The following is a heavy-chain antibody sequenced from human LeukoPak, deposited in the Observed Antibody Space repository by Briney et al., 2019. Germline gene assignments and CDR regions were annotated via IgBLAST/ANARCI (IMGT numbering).Heavy chain of an antibody. CDR3: ARDLTVVTPEAS. CDR1: GGSISSYY. D-gene: IGHD4-23*01. J-gene: IGHJ5*02. Sequence: SETLSLTCTVSGGSISSYYWSWIRQPAGKGLEWIGRIYTSGSTNYNPSLKSRVTISVDTSKNQFSLKLSSVTAADTAVYYCARDLTVVTPEASWGQGTLVTVSS. V-gene: IGHV4-4*07. CDR2: IYTSGST.